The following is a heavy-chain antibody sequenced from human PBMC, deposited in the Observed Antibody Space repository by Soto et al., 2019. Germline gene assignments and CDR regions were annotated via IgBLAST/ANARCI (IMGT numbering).Heavy chain of an antibody. V-gene: IGHV3-30*18. Sequence: QVQLVESGGGVVQPGRSLRLSCAASGFTFSSYGMHWVRQAPGKGLEWVAVISYDASNEYYVDSVKGRFTISRDNSNNTQDLQMNSLRAEDAAVYYGAKDHRWLALFDYWGQGTLVTVSS. CDR1: GFTFSSYG. D-gene: IGHD6-19*01. J-gene: IGHJ4*02. CDR3: AKDHRWLALFDY. CDR2: ISYDASNE.